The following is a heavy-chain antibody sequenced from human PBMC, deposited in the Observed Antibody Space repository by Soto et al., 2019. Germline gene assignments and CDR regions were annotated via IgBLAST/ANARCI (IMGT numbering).Heavy chain of an antibody. CDR2: INAGNGNT. CDR1: GYSFTTFA. V-gene: IGHV1-3*01. D-gene: IGHD2-8*02. J-gene: IGHJ6*01. CDR3: SRLGRSISEAGGYYFEYGLEV. Sequence: QVHLVQSGAEMEKPGASVKVSCKASGYSFTTFAIHWVRQAPGQGLEWLGWINAGNGNTKSSQKFQGRVTLTSDTSAATADMELSSLTSEEAAVYFSSRLGRSISEAGGYYFEYGLEVWGQGTTVTVSS.